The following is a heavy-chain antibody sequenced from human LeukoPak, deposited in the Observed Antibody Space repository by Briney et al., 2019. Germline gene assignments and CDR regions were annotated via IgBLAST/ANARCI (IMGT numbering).Heavy chain of an antibody. D-gene: IGHD1-26*01. J-gene: IGHJ4*02. CDR1: GFTSSSYW. CDR2: INSDGSTT. CDR3: ARPAGVGARADFDY. Sequence: QPGGSLRLSCAASGFTSSSYWMHWVRQAPGKGLLWVARINSDGSTTNYADSVKGRFAISRDNAKNTVYLQMNSLRAEDTAVYYCARPAGVGARADFDYWGQGTLVTVSS. V-gene: IGHV3-74*01.